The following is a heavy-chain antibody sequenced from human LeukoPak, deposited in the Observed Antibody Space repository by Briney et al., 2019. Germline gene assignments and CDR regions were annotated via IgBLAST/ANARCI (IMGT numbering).Heavy chain of an antibody. D-gene: IGHD5-12*01. CDR2: VNPKSGGT. Sequence: ASVKVSCKASGYTFTGHYMHWVRQAPGQGLEWMGWVNPKSGGTNYAQNFQGRVTMTRDTSISTAYMELSRLRSDDTAVYYCARESSDYDLYYFDYWGQGMLVTVSS. CDR3: ARESSDYDLYYFDY. J-gene: IGHJ4*02. V-gene: IGHV1-2*02. CDR1: GYTFTGHY.